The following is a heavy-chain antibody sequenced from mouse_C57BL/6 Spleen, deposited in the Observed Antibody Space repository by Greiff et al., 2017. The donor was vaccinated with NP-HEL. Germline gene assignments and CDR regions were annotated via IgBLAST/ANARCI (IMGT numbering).Heavy chain of an antibody. Sequence: QVQLQQPGAELVRPGSSVKLSCKASGYTFTSYWMDWVKQRPGQGLEWIGNIYPSDSETHYNQKFKDKATLTVDKSSSTAYMQLSSLTSEDSAVYYCAREGVYDGYEVADWGQGTLVTVSA. V-gene: IGHV1-61*01. D-gene: IGHD2-3*01. CDR3: AREGVYDGYEVAD. CDR1: GYTFTSYW. CDR2: IYPSDSET. J-gene: IGHJ3*01.